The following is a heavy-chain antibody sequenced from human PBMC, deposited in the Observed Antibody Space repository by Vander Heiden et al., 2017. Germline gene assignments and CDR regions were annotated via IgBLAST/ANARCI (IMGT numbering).Heavy chain of an antibody. CDR2: IIPIFGTA. CDR1: GGTFSSYA. Sequence: QVQLVQSGAEVKQPGSSVKVSCKASGGTFSSYAISRVRQAPGQGLEWMGGIIPIFGTANYAQKFQGRVTITADESTSTAYMELSSLRSEDTAVYYCARDRTAHCSSTSCYAGVAYYYYGMDVWGQGTTVTVSS. CDR3: ARDRTAHCSSTSCYAGVAYYYYGMDV. D-gene: IGHD2-2*01. V-gene: IGHV1-69*01. J-gene: IGHJ6*02.